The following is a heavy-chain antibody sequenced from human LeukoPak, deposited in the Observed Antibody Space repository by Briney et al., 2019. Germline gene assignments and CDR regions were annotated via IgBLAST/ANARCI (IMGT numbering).Heavy chain of an antibody. Sequence: PGGSLRLSCAASRFTFSSYAMSWVRQAPGKGLEWVSAISGSGGSTYYADSVKGRFTISRDNSKNTLYLQMNSLRAEDTAVYYCAKDPRGYSGYDHFDYWGQGTLVTVSS. CDR3: AKDPRGYSGYDHFDY. CDR2: ISGSGGST. CDR1: RFTFSSYA. D-gene: IGHD5-12*01. V-gene: IGHV3-23*01. J-gene: IGHJ4*02.